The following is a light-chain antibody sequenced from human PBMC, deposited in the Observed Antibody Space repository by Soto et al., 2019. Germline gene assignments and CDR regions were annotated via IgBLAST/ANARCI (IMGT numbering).Light chain of an antibody. Sequence: IVMTKSPYTLSVSPGERSTVSCMSSQSISSKLAWYQQKPGQAPRLLIYGASTRATGIPVRFSGSGSGTEFTLTITSLQPEDFAVYYCQEYNYWHPITFGGGTKV. CDR2: GAS. CDR1: QSISSK. CDR3: QEYNYWHPIT. V-gene: IGKV3-15*01. J-gene: IGKJ4*01.